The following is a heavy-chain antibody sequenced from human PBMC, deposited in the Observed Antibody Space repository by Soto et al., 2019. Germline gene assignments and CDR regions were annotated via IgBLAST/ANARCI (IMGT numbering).Heavy chain of an antibody. Sequence: GGSLRLSCAASGFTFSSYAMSWVRQAPGKGLEWVSAISGSGGSTYYADSVKGRFTISRDNSKNTLYLQMNSLRAEDTAVYYCAKDRRPLQHCSGGSCYDFAFDIWGQGTMVTVSS. CDR1: GFTFSSYA. J-gene: IGHJ3*02. D-gene: IGHD2-15*01. CDR3: AKDRRPLQHCSGGSCYDFAFDI. V-gene: IGHV3-23*01. CDR2: ISGSGGST.